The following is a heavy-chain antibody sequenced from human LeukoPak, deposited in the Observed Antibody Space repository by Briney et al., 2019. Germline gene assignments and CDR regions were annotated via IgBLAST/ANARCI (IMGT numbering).Heavy chain of an antibody. V-gene: IGHV4-30-4*01. Sequence: SQTLSLTCTVSGGSISSGDYYWSWIRQPPGKGLEWIVYIYYSGSTYYNPSLKSRVTISVDTSKNQFSLKLSSVTAADTAVYYCARGVPDTAMVLDLFDYWGQGTLVTVSS. CDR1: GGSISSGDYY. CDR2: IYYSGST. D-gene: IGHD5-18*01. J-gene: IGHJ4*02. CDR3: ARGVPDTAMVLDLFDY.